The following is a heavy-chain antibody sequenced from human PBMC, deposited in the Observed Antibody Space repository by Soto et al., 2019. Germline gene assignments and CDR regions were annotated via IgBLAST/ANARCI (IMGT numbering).Heavy chain of an antibody. V-gene: IGHV1-69*01. CDR3: ASEGISGLRLGEVCDGMDV. J-gene: IGHJ6*02. CDR2: IIPIFGTA. CDR1: GGTFSSYA. Sequence: QVQLVQSGAEVKKPGSSVKVSCKASGGTFSSYAISWVRQAPGQGLEWMGGIIPIFGTANYAQKFQGRVTSTAEESTSTADMERSRLRPADTAVYDGASEGISGLRLGEVCDGMDVWGQGTTVTVSS. D-gene: IGHD3-16*01.